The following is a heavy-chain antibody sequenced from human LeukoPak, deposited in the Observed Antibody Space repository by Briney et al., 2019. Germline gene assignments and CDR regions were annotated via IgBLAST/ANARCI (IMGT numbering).Heavy chain of an antibody. CDR1: GFIFSNYA. CDR2: IGGSIGST. D-gene: IGHD6-13*01. Sequence: GGSLRLSCAASGFIFSNYAMSWVRQGPGKGLEWVSAIGGSIGSTFYTDSVKGRFTISRDNTKNSLYLQMNSLRAEDTAVYLCAREFIGSWYWDSWGQGTLVTVSS. CDR3: AREFIGSWYWDS. V-gene: IGHV3-23*01. J-gene: IGHJ4*02.